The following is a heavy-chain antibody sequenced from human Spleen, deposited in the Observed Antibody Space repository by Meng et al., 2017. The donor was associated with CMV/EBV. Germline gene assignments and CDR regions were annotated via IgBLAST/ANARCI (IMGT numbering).Heavy chain of an antibody. V-gene: IGHV1-2*02. CDR2: IHPKSGGP. J-gene: IGHJ6*02. CDR1: GYTFTIYY. CDR3: ARSGYNGYGLDV. Sequence: ASVKVSCKASGYTFTIYYMHWMRQAPGQGLEWMGWIHPKSGGPKYAQKFQGRVTMTRDTSTSTAYMELSRLRSDDTAVYYCARSGYNGYGLDVWGQGTTVTVSS. D-gene: IGHD5-24*01.